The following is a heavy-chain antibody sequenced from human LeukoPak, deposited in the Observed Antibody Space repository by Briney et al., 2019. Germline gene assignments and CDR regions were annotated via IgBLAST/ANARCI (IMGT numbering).Heavy chain of an antibody. V-gene: IGHV3-30*02. CDR3: ARDGINMVRGIMWANLHFDH. Sequence: GGSLRLSCAASGFTFSIFGMHWVRQAPGKGLEWVAYIQYDGSNKFYADSMKGRFTISRDNSNNMLYLQMNSLRPEDTAVYCCARDGINMVRGIMWANLHFDHWGQGTLVTVSS. J-gene: IGHJ4*02. D-gene: IGHD3-10*01. CDR1: GFTFSIFG. CDR2: IQYDGSNK.